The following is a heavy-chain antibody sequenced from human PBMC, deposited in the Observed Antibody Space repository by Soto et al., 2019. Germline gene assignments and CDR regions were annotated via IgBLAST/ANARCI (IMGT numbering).Heavy chain of an antibody. CDR1: GGSISSYS. CDR2: IYTSGST. V-gene: IGHV4-4*07. D-gene: IGHD4-17*01. CDR3: GRVGDYGDPNFAS. Sequence: PSETLSLTCTVSGGSISSYSWSWIRQPAGKGLEWIGRIYTSGSTDYNPSLKSRVTMSVAASKKQFSLKLSSVTAADTAVYYCGRVGDYGDPNFASWGQGTLVTVS. J-gene: IGHJ4*02.